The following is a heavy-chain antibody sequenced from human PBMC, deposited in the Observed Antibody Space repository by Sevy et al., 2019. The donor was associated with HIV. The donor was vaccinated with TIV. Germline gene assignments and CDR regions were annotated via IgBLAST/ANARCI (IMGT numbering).Heavy chain of an antibody. J-gene: IGHJ6*02. CDR3: AKGFCSRATCPRDYYYYGMDV. Sequence: GGSLRLSCSASEFTFSSYAMSWVRQAPGKGLEWVSSISGSGRFTYYADFVEGRFIISRDNSKNTLSVQMNSLRAVDTDVYYCAKGFCSRATCPRDYYYYGMDVWGQVTTVTVSS. V-gene: IGHV3-23*01. CDR2: ISGSGRFT. D-gene: IGHD2-15*01. CDR1: EFTFSSYA.